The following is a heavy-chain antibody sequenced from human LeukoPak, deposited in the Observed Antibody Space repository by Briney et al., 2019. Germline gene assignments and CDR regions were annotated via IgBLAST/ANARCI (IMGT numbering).Heavy chain of an antibody. V-gene: IGHV4-39*07. Sequence: SETLSLTCTVSGGSISSSSYYWGWIRQPPGKGLEWIGSIYYSGSTYYNPSLKSRVTISVDTSKNQFSLKLSSVTAADTAVYYCASAASTPYYDFWSGYSLDYWGQGTLVTVSS. CDR2: IYYSGST. CDR1: GGSISSSSYY. CDR3: ASAASTPYYDFWSGYSLDY. J-gene: IGHJ4*02. D-gene: IGHD3-3*01.